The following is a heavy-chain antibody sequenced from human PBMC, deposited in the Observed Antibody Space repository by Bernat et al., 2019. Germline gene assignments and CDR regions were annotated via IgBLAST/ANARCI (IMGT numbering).Heavy chain of an antibody. J-gene: IGHJ5*02. D-gene: IGHD7-27*01. CDR2: IYYSGST. CDR3: AREGDWGVGYNWFDP. V-gene: IGHV4-30-4*01. CDR1: GGSISSGDYY. Sequence: QVQLQESGPGLVKPSQTLSLTCTVSGGSISSGDYYWSWIRQPPGKGLEWIGYIYYSGSTYYNPSLKSRVTISVDTSKNQFSLKLSSVTAADTAVYYCAREGDWGVGYNWFDPWGQGTLVTVSS.